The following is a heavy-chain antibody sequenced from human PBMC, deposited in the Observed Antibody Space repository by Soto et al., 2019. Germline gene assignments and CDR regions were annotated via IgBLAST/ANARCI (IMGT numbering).Heavy chain of an antibody. CDR3: AKDGVYDFWSGYMYFFDY. D-gene: IGHD3-3*01. J-gene: IGHJ4*02. Sequence: PGGSLRLSCAASGITFNSYAMNWVRQAPGKGLEWVSGISAGGRNTYYVDSVKGRFTISRDNSKNTLYLQMNSLRAEDSAVYYCAKDGVYDFWSGYMYFFDYWGQGPLVTV. V-gene: IGHV3-23*01. CDR1: GITFNSYA. CDR2: ISAGGRNT.